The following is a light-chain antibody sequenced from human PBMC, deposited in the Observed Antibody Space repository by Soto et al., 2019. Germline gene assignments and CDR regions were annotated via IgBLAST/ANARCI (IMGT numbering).Light chain of an antibody. Sequence: QSALTQPASVSGSPGQSITISCTGTSSDVGGYNHVSWYQQHPGKAPKLMIHEVSNRPSGVSNRFSGSKSGNTASLTISGLQAEDKAEYYCSAYTSSSTPYVFGTGTKGTVL. CDR3: SAYTSSSTPYV. J-gene: IGLJ1*01. CDR1: SSDVGGYNH. CDR2: EVS. V-gene: IGLV2-14*01.